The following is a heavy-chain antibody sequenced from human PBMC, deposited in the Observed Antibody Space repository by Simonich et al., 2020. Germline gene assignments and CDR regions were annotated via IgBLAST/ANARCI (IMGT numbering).Heavy chain of an antibody. J-gene: IGHJ3*02. CDR2: INSDGSST. V-gene: IGHV3-74*01. CDR3: ARDYSNYDAFDI. D-gene: IGHD4-4*01. CDR1: GFTFSSYW. Sequence: EVQLVESGGGLVQPGGSLRLSCAASGFTFSSYWMHWVRQAPGKGRVWVSLINSDGSSTSYADPVKGRFTISRDNAKNTLYLQMNSLRAEDTAVYYCARDYSNYDAFDIWGQGTMVTVSS.